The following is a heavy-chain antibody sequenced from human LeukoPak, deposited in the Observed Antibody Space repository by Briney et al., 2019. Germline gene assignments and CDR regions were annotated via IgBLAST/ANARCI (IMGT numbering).Heavy chain of an antibody. CDR1: GFTLSSYG. D-gene: IGHD2-2*01. Sequence: GRSLRLSCAASGFTLSSYGMHWGRQAASKGVGWGAFIREDGSNKYYAASVKGRFTISRENSKNTPHPQMNRLRAADTAVYYCAKDHAKGVVVPAAMGGWGQGTLVTVSS. CDR3: AKDHAKGVVVPAAMGG. V-gene: IGHV3-30*02. CDR2: IREDGSNK. J-gene: IGHJ4*02.